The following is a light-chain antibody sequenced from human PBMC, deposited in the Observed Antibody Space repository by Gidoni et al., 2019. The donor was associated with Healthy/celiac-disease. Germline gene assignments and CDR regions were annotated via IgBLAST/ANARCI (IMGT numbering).Light chain of an antibody. CDR1: QSISSY. CDR3: QQSYSTPYT. Sequence: DIQMTQSPSALSASVGDSVPITCRASQSISSYLNWYQQKPGKAPKLLIYAAASLQSGVPSRFSGSGPGTDFTLTISSLQPEDFATYYCQQSYSTPYTFXXXTKLESK. J-gene: IGKJ2*01. V-gene: IGKV1-39*01. CDR2: AAA.